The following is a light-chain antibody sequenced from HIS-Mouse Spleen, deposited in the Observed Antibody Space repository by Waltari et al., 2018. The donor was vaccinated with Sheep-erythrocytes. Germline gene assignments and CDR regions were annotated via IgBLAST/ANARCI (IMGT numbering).Light chain of an antibody. CDR1: ALPKKY. CDR3: YSTDSSGNGV. J-gene: IGLJ2*01. CDR2: EDS. Sequence: SYELTQPPSVSVSPGQTARITCSGDALPKKYAYWYQQKSGPAPVLVIYEDSKRTSGIPESFSGSSSGTMATLTISGAQVEDEADYYCYSTDSSGNGVFGGGTKLTVL. V-gene: IGLV3-10*01.